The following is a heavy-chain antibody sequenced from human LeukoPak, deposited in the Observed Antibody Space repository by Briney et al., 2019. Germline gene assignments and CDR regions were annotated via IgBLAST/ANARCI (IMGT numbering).Heavy chain of an antibody. CDR1: GFTFSSYW. CDR2: VKQDGSDR. J-gene: IGHJ5*02. D-gene: IGHD3-3*01. CDR3: ARDNTIFGVAHINH. V-gene: IGHV3-7*01. Sequence: GGSLRLSCAASGFTFSSYWMSWVRQAPGKGLEWVANVKQDGSDRYYVDSVKGRFTISRDNAKNSLYLQMNSLRAEDTAIYYCARDNTIFGVAHINHWGQGTLVTVSS.